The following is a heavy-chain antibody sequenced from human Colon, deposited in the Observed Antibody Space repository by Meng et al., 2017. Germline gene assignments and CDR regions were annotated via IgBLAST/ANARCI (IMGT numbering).Heavy chain of an antibody. CDR3: ARRNTRNSGGGNNY. V-gene: IGHV4-4*02. Sequence: VWSREPGPGLVKPSGPLSLPCACSGGSISNNYWWAWVRQPPGKGLEWIWEINHSGRPSYVPSPKSRITISVDKANNLLSLKLNSVTAADTAMYYCARRNTRNSGGGNNYWGQGTLVTVSS. J-gene: IGHJ4*02. CDR2: INHSGRP. CDR1: GGSISNNYW. D-gene: IGHD3-10*01.